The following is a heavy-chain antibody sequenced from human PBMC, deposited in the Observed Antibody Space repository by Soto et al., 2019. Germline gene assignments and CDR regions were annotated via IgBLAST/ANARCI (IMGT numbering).Heavy chain of an antibody. J-gene: IGHJ4*02. CDR2: ISGSGGST. V-gene: IGHV3-23*01. D-gene: IGHD2-8*01. CDR3: AKPARYCTNGVCLVDY. Sequence: GGSLRLSCAASGFTFSSYAMSWVRQAPGKGLEWVSAISGSGGSTYYADSVKGRFTISRDNSKNTLYLQMNSLRAEDTAVYYCAKPARYCTNGVCLVDYWGQGTLVTVSS. CDR1: GFTFSSYA.